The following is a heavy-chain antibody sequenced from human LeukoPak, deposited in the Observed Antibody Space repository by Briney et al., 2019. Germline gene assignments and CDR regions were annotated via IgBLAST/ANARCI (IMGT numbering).Heavy chain of an antibody. Sequence: GGSLRLSCAASGFTFSSYAMTWVRQAPGKGLEWVSTISGSGGSTHYADSVKGRFTISRDNSRNTLYLQMNSLRAEDTAVYYCVKPTVTTFYYYGMDVWGQGTTVTVSS. D-gene: IGHD4-17*01. V-gene: IGHV3-23*01. CDR2: ISGSGGST. CDR1: GFTFSSYA. J-gene: IGHJ6*02. CDR3: VKPTVTTFYYYGMDV.